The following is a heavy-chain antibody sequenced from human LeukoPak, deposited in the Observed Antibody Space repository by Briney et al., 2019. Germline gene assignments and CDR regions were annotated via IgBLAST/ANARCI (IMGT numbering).Heavy chain of an antibody. J-gene: IGHJ3*02. CDR2: IYPGGPDT. D-gene: IGHD3-22*01. Sequence: GESLKISCKGSGYSFASYWIGWVRQMPGKGLEWVGIIYPGGPDTRYSPSFQGQVTISADTSISTAYLQWSSLKASDTAIYYCARDYDSTTYYYAFDIWGQGTMVTVSS. CDR1: GYSFASYW. CDR3: ARDYDSTTYYYAFDI. V-gene: IGHV5-51*01.